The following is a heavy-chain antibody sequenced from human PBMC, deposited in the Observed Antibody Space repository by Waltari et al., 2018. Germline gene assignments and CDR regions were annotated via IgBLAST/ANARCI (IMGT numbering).Heavy chain of an antibody. J-gene: IGHJ4*02. V-gene: IGHV3-23*01. CDR1: GFTFSIYA. CDR2: ISGSGGST. CDR3: AKEVTIFGVVILLYFDY. Sequence: EVQLLESGGGLVQPGGSLRLSCAASGFTFSIYAMSWVRQAPGKGLEWVSAISGSGGSTYYADSVKGRFTISRDNSKNTLYLQMNSLRAEDTAVYYCAKEVTIFGVVILLYFDYWGQGTLVTVSS. D-gene: IGHD3-3*01.